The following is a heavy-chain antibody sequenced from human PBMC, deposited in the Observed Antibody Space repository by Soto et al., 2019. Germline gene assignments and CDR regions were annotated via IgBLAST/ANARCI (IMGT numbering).Heavy chain of an antibody. CDR2: INGRSNYK. CDR3: VREDGVVGASSAFDS. J-gene: IGHJ4*02. D-gene: IGHD1-26*01. CDR1: GFAPTTYT. V-gene: IGHV3-21*01. Sequence: PGGSLRLSCVASGFAPTTYTMNWVRQGPGTGLEWVSSINGRSNYKYYSDSVKGRFTVSRDNAQNSLFLQMSRLGPEDTAVYYCVREDGVVGASSAFDSWGQGTLVTVSS.